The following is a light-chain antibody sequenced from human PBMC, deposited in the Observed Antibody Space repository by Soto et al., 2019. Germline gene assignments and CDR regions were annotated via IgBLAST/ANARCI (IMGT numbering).Light chain of an antibody. V-gene: IGKV4-1*01. CDR1: QSVLYTSNNKNY. Sequence: DIVMTQSPDSLAVSLGERATINCKSSQSVLYTSNNKNYLAWFQQKPGQPPKLLIYWASSRESGVPDRFSGGGSGRHFTLTTSSLQAEDVAVYYCQQYYTVPVTFGPGTKVDLK. CDR3: QQYYTVPVT. J-gene: IGKJ3*01. CDR2: WAS.